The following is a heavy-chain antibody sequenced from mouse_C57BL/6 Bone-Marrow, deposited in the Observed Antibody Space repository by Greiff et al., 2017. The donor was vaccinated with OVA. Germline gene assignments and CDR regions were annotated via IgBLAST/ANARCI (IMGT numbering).Heavy chain of an antibody. CDR3: ARDRDSKGFAY. J-gene: IGHJ3*01. CDR2: ISDGGSYT. CDR1: GFTFSSYA. D-gene: IGHD2-5*01. Sequence: EVQGVESGGGLVKPGGSLKLSCAASGFTFSSYAMSWVRQTPEKRLEWVATISDGGSYTYYPDNVKGRFTISRDNAKNNLYLQMRHLKSEDTAMYYCARDRDSKGFAYWGQGTLVTVSA. V-gene: IGHV5-4*01.